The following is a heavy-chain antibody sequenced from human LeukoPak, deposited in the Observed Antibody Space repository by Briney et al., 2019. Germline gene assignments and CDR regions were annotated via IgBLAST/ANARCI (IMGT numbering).Heavy chain of an antibody. CDR3: ARAGWFGELYGPLDF. D-gene: IGHD3-10*01. J-gene: IGHJ4*02. Sequence: SETLSLTCAVYGGSFSGYYWSWIRQLPGKGLEWIGEINYSGSTNYNPSLKSRVTISVDTSKNQFSLKLSSVTAADTAVYYCARAGWFGELYGPLDFWGRGTLVTVSS. CDR2: INYSGST. CDR1: GGSFSGYY. V-gene: IGHV4-34*01.